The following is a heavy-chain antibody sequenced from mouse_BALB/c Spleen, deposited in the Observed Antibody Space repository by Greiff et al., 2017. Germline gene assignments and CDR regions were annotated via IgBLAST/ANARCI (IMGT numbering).Heavy chain of an antibody. J-gene: IGHJ4*01. Sequence: QVQLKQPGAELVRPGASVKLSCKASGYSFTSYWMNWVKQRPGQGLEWIGMIHPSDSETRLNQKFKDKATLTVDKSSSTAYMQLSSPTSEDSAVYYCARYDGCYVPYAMDYWGQGTSVTVSS. CDR3: ARYDGCYVPYAMDY. CDR1: GYSFTSYW. CDR2: IHPSDSET. D-gene: IGHD2-3*01. V-gene: IGHV1-61*01.